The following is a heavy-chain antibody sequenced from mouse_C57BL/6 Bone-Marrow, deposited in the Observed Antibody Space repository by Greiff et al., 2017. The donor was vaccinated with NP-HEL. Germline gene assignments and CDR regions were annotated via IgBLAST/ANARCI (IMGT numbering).Heavy chain of an antibody. CDR2: FYPGSGSI. CDR1: GYTFTEYT. CDR3: ARHEDKLYDGYYLYFDY. Sequence: VQLVESGAELVKPGASVKLSCKASGYTFTEYTIHWVKQRSGQGLEWIGWFYPGSGSIKYNEKFKDKATLTADKSSSTVYMELSRLTSEDSAVYFCARHEDKLYDGYYLYFDYWGQGTTLTVSS. D-gene: IGHD2-3*01. V-gene: IGHV1-62-2*01. J-gene: IGHJ2*01.